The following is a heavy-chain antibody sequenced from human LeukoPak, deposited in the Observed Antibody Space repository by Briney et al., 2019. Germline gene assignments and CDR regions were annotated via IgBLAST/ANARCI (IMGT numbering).Heavy chain of an antibody. V-gene: IGHV3-21*01. J-gene: IGHJ4*02. D-gene: IGHD6-13*01. CDR3: ARDRSTYSSSWYLDY. CDR2: ISSSSNYI. CDR1: GFTFSSYG. Sequence: GGSLRLSCAASGFTFSSYGMNWVRQAPGKGLEWVSSISSSSNYIYYADSVKGRFTISRDNAKNSLYLQMHSLRAEDTAVYYCARDRSTYSSSWYLDYWGQGTLVTVSS.